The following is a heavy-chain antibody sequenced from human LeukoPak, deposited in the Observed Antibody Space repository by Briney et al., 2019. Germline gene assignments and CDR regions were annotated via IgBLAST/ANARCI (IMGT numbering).Heavy chain of an antibody. Sequence: GGSLRLSCAASGFTFSDYYMSWIRQAPGKGLEWVSYISSSGSTIYYADSVKGRFTISRDNAKNSLYLQMNSLRAEDTAVYYCARENIAAPPDAFDIWGQGTMVTVSS. CDR2: ISSSGSTI. CDR3: ARENIAAPPDAFDI. V-gene: IGHV3-11*01. CDR1: GFTFSDYY. J-gene: IGHJ3*02. D-gene: IGHD6-25*01.